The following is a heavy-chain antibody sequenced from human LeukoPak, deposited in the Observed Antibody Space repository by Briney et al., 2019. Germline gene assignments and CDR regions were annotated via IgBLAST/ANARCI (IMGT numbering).Heavy chain of an antibody. D-gene: IGHD3-16*01. CDR3: ARDLGDYYFDY. J-gene: IGHJ4*02. CDR1: GYTFTGYY. Sequence: ASVKVSCKASGYTFTGYYIHWVRQAPGQGLEWMGWINLNSGGTNYAQRFQGRVTMTRDTSISTAYMELSRLRSDDTAVYSCARDLGDYYFDYWGQGTLVTVSS. V-gene: IGHV1-2*02. CDR2: INLNSGGT.